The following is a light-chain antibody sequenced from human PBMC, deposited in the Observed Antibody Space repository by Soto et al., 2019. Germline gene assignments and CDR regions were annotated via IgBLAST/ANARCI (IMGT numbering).Light chain of an antibody. V-gene: IGKV3-15*01. CDR1: QSVSSN. Sequence: EILMTQSPSTLSVSPGESAPLSCRARQSVSSNLAWYQQKPGKAPRLLIYRASTRATGIPARFSGSGSGTEFTLTISSLQSEDFEVYYCQQYNDWPRTFGQGTKVDIK. J-gene: IGKJ1*01. CDR2: RAS. CDR3: QQYNDWPRT.